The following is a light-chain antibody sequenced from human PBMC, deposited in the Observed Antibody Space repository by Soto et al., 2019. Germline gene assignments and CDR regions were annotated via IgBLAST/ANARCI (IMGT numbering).Light chain of an antibody. J-gene: IGLJ2*01. CDR1: SSDVGGYDY. CDR2: DVT. V-gene: IGLV2-14*01. CDR3: SSYTSSSTVI. Sequence: QSVLTQPASVSGSPGQSITISCTGTSSDVGGYDYVSWYQHHPGKAPKLMIYDVTSRPSGVSHRFSGSKSGNTASLTISGLQAEDEANYYCSSYTSSSTVIFGGGTQLTVL.